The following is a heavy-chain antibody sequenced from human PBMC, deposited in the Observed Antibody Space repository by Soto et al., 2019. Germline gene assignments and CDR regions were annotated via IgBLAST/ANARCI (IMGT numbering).Heavy chain of an antibody. J-gene: IGHJ4*02. V-gene: IGHV3-74*02. Sequence: EVQLVESGGGLAQPGGSLRLSCAASGFTFSDHYMDWVRQAPGKGLVWVSRINSDGGGTNYADSVQGRFTISRDNAKNTLYLQMNSLRAEDTAVYYCARARSYGSGSSLDYWGQGTLVTVSS. D-gene: IGHD3-10*01. CDR3: ARARSYGSGSSLDY. CDR2: INSDGGGT. CDR1: GFTFSDHY.